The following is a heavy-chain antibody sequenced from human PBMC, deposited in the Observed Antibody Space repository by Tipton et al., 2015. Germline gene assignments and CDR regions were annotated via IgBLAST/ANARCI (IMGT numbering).Heavy chain of an antibody. J-gene: IGHJ6*02. D-gene: IGHD5-24*01. V-gene: IGHV4-59*01. CDR1: SDSISKYY. Sequence: TLSLTCNVSSDSISKYYWSWIRQPPGKELEWIGYIQYSGSTNYNPSLKSRVTISVDTSKTQFSLKMSSVTASDTAVYYCARDLEHGMDVWGQGTTVTVSS. CDR3: ARDLEHGMDV. CDR2: IQYSGST.